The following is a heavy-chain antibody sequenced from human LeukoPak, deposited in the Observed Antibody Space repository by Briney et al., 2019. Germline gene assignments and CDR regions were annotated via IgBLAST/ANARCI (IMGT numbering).Heavy chain of an antibody. CDR1: GFSFSSHA. J-gene: IGHJ4*02. CDR3: AKGQELDDGVFDS. CDR2: IRGNGDSS. D-gene: IGHD1-1*01. Sequence: GGSLRHSCAASGFSFSSHAMTWVRQAPGKGLEWVSTIRGNGDSSHYADSVKGRFTISRDISKNTLSLQMNSLRGEDSAIYYCAKGQELDDGVFDSWGQGTLVTVSS. V-gene: IGHV3-23*01.